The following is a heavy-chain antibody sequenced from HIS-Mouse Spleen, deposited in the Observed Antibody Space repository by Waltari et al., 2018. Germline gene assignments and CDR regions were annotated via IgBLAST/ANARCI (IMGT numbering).Heavy chain of an antibody. V-gene: IGHV3-30*04. CDR3: ARGPDTAMVSGVDY. D-gene: IGHD5-18*01. CDR1: GFTFSSYA. CDR2: ISYDGSNK. J-gene: IGHJ4*02. Sequence: QVQLVESGGGVVQPGRSLRLSCAASGFTFSSYAMHWVRQAPGKGLEWVAVISYDGSNKNYADSVKGRFTIARDNSKNTLYLQMNSLRAEDTAVYYCARGPDTAMVSGVDYWGQGTLVTVSS.